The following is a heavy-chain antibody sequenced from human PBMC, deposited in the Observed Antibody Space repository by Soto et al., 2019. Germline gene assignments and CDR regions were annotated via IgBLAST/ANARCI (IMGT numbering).Heavy chain of an antibody. D-gene: IGHD3-22*01. V-gene: IGHV4-61*01. J-gene: IGHJ3*02. Sequence: PSETLSLTCTVSGGSVSSGSYYWSWIRQPPGKGLEWIGYIYYSGSTNYNPSLKSRVTISVDTSKNQFSLKLSSVTAADTAVYYCARGGVGSSGFDSWGQGTMVTFSS. CDR1: GGSVSSGSYY. CDR3: ARGGVGSSGFDS. CDR2: IYYSGST.